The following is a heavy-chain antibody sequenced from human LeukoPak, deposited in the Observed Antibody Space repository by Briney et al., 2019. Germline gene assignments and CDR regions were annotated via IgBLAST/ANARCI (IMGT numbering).Heavy chain of an antibody. J-gene: IGHJ4*02. CDR2: IRYDGSNK. CDR1: GFTFSSYG. V-gene: IGHV3-30*02. Sequence: GGSLRLSCAASGFTFSSYGMHWVRQAPGKGLEWVVFIRYDGSNKYYADSVKGRFTISRDNSKNTLYLQMNSLRAEDTAVYYCAKGGDSWSGPRVYWGQGTLVTVSS. D-gene: IGHD3-3*01. CDR3: AKGGDSWSGPRVY.